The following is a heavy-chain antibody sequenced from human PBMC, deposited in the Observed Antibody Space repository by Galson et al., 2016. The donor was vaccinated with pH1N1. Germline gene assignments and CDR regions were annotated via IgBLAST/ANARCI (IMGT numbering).Heavy chain of an antibody. J-gene: IGHJ4*02. Sequence: SLRLSCAASGFTFSSYEMNWVRQAPEKGLEWVSYISSSGSTIYYADSVKGRFTISRDNAKNSLYLQMNSLRAEDTAVYYCARERGRHIVVVTAALFDYWGQGTLVTVSS. CDR1: GFTFSSYE. CDR2: ISSSGSTI. CDR3: ARERGRHIVVVTAALFDY. D-gene: IGHD2-21*02. V-gene: IGHV3-48*03.